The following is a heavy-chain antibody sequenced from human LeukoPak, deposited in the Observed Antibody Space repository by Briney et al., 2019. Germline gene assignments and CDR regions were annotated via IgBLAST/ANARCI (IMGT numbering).Heavy chain of an antibody. CDR1: GGSISGYY. D-gene: IGHD6-19*01. CDR3: ARGYSSGWAYYYYYYMDV. V-gene: IGHV4-4*07. J-gene: IGHJ6*03. CDR2: IYTSGST. Sequence: SETLSLTCTVSGGSISGYYWSWIRQPAGKGLEWIGRIYTSGSTNYNPSLKSRVTMSVDTSKNQFSLKLSSVTAADTAVYYCARGYSSGWAYYYYYYMDVWGKGTTVTISS.